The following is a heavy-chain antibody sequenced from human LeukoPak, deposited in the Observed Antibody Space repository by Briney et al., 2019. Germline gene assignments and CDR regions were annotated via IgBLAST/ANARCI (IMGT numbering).Heavy chain of an antibody. CDR3: AKLIVVVGTSRYFDY. CDR1: GFTFSSYD. D-gene: IGHD3-22*01. J-gene: IGHJ4*02. CDR2: FSGGGGST. V-gene: IGHV3-23*01. Sequence: GGSLRLSCAASGFTFSSYDMNWVRQAPGKGLEWVSTFSGGGGSTFYADSVKGRFIISRDNSKNTLYLQMNSLRAEDTAVYYCAKLIVVVGTSRYFDYWGQGTLVTVSS.